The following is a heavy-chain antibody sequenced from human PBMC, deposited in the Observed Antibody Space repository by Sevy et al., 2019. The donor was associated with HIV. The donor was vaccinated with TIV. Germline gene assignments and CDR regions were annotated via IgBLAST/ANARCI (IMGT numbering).Heavy chain of an antibody. D-gene: IGHD1-26*01. V-gene: IGHV4-4*07. CDR2: MHSDGNT. CDR1: GASITTYY. CDR3: ARDTGRNY. J-gene: IGHJ4*02. Sequence: SETLSLTCTVSGASITTYYWSWFRQPAGKGLEWIGRMHSDGNTNYNPPLQGRVTMSFDTSKNQFSLTLDFVTAADAAVYYCARDTGRNYWGQGILVTVSS.